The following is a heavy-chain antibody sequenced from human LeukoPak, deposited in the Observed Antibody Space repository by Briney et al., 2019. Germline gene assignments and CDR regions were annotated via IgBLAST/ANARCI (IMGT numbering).Heavy chain of an antibody. J-gene: IGHJ4*02. V-gene: IGHV4-39*01. CDR1: GGSISSSSYY. CDR2: IYYSGST. Sequence: SETLSLTCTVSGGSISSSSYYWGWIRQPPGKGLEWIGSIYYSGSTYYNPSLRSRVTISVDTSKNQFSLKLSSVTAADTAVYYCASTYSYGLYFDYWGQGTLVTVSS. CDR3: ASTYSYGLYFDY. D-gene: IGHD5-18*01.